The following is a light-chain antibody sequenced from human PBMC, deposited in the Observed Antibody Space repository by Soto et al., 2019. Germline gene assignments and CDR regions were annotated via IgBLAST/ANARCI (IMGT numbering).Light chain of an antibody. V-gene: IGKV3-15*01. Sequence: EIVMPQSPGTLSVSPGERATLSCRASQNVGSNLAWYQQKPGQAPRRLSSGASIRATGIPARFTGSGSGTEFTLTISSLQSEDFAVYYCQQYNNWPPGAFGGGTKVEIK. CDR2: GAS. CDR1: QNVGSN. J-gene: IGKJ4*01. CDR3: QQYNNWPPGA.